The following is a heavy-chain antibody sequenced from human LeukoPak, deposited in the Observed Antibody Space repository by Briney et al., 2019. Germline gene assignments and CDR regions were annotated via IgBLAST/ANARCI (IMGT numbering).Heavy chain of an antibody. V-gene: IGHV4-4*07. CDR2: IYTSGTT. CDR1: GSSISSYY. CDR3: ARGGITMMVGAFDI. Sequence: PSETLSLTCTVSGSSISSYYWSWIRQPAGKGLEWIGRIYTSGTTSYNPSLKNRVTMSLDTAKNQFSLKLGSVTAADTAVYYCARGGITMMVGAFDIWGQGTMVTVSS. D-gene: IGHD3-22*01. J-gene: IGHJ3*02.